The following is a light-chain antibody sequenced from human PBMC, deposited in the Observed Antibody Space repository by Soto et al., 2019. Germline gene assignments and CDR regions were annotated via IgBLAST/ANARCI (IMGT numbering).Light chain of an antibody. J-gene: IGLJ1*01. Sequence: QSALTQPASVSGSHGQSITISCTGPSGDFAGSDLVSWYQHHPGKAPKVMIYDVSNRPSGVSHRFSGSKSGNTASLTISGLQAEDEADYYCSSYMSSTTSYVFGTGTKLTVL. CDR2: DVS. V-gene: IGLV2-14*03. CDR1: SGDFAGSDL. CDR3: SSYMSSTTSYV.